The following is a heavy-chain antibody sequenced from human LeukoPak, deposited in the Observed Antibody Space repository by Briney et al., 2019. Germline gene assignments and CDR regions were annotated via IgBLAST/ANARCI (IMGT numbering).Heavy chain of an antibody. CDR2: ISSSGSTI. V-gene: IGHV3-48*03. Sequence: GGSLRLSCAASGFTFSSYAMSWVRQAPGKGLEWVSYISSSGSTIYYADSVKGRFTISRDNAKNSLYLQMNSLRAEDTAVYYCARSSDAVRGVAYYYYYYMDVWGKGTTVTISS. J-gene: IGHJ6*03. CDR1: GFTFSSYA. CDR3: ARSSDAVRGVAYYYYYYMDV. D-gene: IGHD3-10*01.